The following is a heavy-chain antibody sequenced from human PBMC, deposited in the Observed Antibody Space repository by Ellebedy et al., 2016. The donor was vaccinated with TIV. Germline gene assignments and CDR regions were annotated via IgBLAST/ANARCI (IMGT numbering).Heavy chain of an antibody. V-gene: IGHV6-1*01. Sequence: SQTLSLTCAISGDSVSSNSAVWKWIRQSPSRGLEWLGRTYYMSKWYNDYAVSVKSRITINPDTSKNQFSLQLNSVTPEDTAVYYCARESGTTGYAFDIWGQGTMVTVSS. CDR1: GDSVSSNSAV. CDR2: TYYMSKWYN. CDR3: ARESGTTGYAFDI. D-gene: IGHD1-1*01. J-gene: IGHJ3*02.